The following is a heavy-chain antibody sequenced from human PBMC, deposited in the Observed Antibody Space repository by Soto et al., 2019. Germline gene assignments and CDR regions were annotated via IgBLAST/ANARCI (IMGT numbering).Heavy chain of an antibody. D-gene: IGHD1-26*01. Sequence: QVQLVQSGAELKKPGASVNISCQASGFTFSDTLINWVRQGPGQRLEWMGWINPANGNTRYLEPFQGRVTISSLSSASTSYVALSDLTSEDTAVYSCAREIVSVGPRANDAFNVWGQGTMITVSS. CDR1: GFTFSDTL. V-gene: IGHV1-3*01. CDR2: INPANGNT. CDR3: AREIVSVGPRANDAFNV. J-gene: IGHJ3*01.